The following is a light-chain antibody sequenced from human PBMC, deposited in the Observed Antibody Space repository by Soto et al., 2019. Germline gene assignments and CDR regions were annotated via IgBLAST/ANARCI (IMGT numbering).Light chain of an antibody. V-gene: IGLV2-23*02. CDR3: AAWDDSLSGHWV. Sequence: QSVLTQPASVSGSPGQSITISCTGTSSDVGNFNLVSWYQHHPGKAPKLMIYEVTKRPSGVSNRFSGSKSGNTASLTISGLQADDEADYYCAAWDDSLSGHWVFGGGTKVTVL. CDR2: EVT. CDR1: SSDVGNFNL. J-gene: IGLJ3*02.